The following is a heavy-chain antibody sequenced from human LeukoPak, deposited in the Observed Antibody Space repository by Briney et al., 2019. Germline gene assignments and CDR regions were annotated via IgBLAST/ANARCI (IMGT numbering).Heavy chain of an antibody. D-gene: IGHD3-3*01. Sequence: PSETLSLTCAVYGGSVSGYYWSWIRQPPGKGREWIGEISHRGRTHYNPSLKGRATMSVDTSKNQLGLEVDSVTAADTAVYYCARIPLYFLEPFDYWGQGILVTVSS. CDR2: ISHRGRT. CDR3: ARIPLYFLEPFDY. CDR1: GGSVSGYY. J-gene: IGHJ4*02. V-gene: IGHV4-34*01.